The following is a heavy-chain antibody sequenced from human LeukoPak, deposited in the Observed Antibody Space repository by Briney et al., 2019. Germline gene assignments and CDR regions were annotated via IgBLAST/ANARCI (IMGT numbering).Heavy chain of an antibody. D-gene: IGHD5-12*01. CDR3: ARDPGYSGYDYYFDY. CDR1: GYTFTGYY. J-gene: IGHJ4*02. CDR2: INPNSGGT. Sequence: ASVKVSCKASGYTFTGYYMHWLRQAPGQGLEWMGWINPNSGGTNYAQKFQGRVTMTRDTSISTAYMELSRLRSDDTAVYYCARDPGYSGYDYYFDYWGQGTLVTVSS. V-gene: IGHV1-2*02.